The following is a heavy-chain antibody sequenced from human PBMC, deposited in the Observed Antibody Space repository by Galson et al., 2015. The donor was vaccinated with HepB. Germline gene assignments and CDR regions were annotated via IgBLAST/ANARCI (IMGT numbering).Heavy chain of an antibody. CDR1: QSTFSSYA. CDR2: LTASDST. Sequence: SLRLSCAASQSTFSSYAMTWVRQAPGKGLEWVSTLTASDSTYYADSVKGRFTISRDNSKNTVYLQMNNLRAEDTAIYYCANRPNSYYYYMDVWGKGTTVTVSS. J-gene: IGHJ6*03. V-gene: IGHV3-23*01. CDR3: ANRPNSYYYYMDV.